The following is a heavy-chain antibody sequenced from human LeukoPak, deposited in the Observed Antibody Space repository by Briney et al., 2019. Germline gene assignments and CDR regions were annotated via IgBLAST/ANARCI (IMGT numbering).Heavy chain of an antibody. Sequence: GGSLRLSCAASGFTFSSYAMHWVRQAPGKGLEWAAVISYDGSHKYYADSVKGRFTISRDNSKNTLYLQMNSLRAEDTAVYYCAKDLIYCSGGSCYRGGAFDIWGQGTMVTVSS. V-gene: IGHV3-30-3*01. CDR2: ISYDGSHK. CDR1: GFTFSSYA. J-gene: IGHJ3*02. D-gene: IGHD2-15*01. CDR3: AKDLIYCSGGSCYRGGAFDI.